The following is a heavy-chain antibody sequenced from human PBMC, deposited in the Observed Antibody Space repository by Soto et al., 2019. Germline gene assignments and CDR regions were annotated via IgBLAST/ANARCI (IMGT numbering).Heavy chain of an antibody. J-gene: IGHJ6*02. CDR2: IFPGDAET. CDR1: GYNFATHW. CDR3: ATPGGFGMDV. Sequence: GESLRISCQGSGYNFATHWIGWVRHKAGKGLEWMGIIFPGDAETRYSPSFQGHITISADKSISTAYLRWSSLKASDTGMYYCATPGGFGMDVWGQGTTVTVSS. D-gene: IGHD5-12*01. V-gene: IGHV5-51*01.